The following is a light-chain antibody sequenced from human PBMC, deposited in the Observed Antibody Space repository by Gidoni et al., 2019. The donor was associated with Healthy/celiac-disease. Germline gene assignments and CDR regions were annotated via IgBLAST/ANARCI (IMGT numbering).Light chain of an antibody. CDR1: QSISSY. CDR2: AAS. J-gene: IGKJ2*01. V-gene: IGKV1-39*01. Sequence: DIQMTQSQSSLSASGGDRVAITCRASQSISSYLNWYQQKPGKAPKLLIYAASSLQSGVPSRFSGSGSVTDFTLTISSLQPEDFATYYCQQSYSTPPYTFXPXTKLEIK. CDR3: QQSYSTPPYT.